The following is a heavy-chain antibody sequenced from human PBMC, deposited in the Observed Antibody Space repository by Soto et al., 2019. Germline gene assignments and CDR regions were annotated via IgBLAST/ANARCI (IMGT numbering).Heavy chain of an antibody. D-gene: IGHD4-4*01. CDR2: IDWDDDK. J-gene: IGHJ4*02. CDR1: GFSLSASGMC. Sequence: SGPTLVNPTQTLTLTCTFSGFSLSASGMCVSWIRQPPGKALEWLARIDWDDDKYYSTSLKTRLTISKDTSKNQVVLTMTNMDPVDTATYYCAHIFYSNYPFDYWGQGTLVTVSS. CDR3: AHIFYSNYPFDY. V-gene: IGHV2-70*12.